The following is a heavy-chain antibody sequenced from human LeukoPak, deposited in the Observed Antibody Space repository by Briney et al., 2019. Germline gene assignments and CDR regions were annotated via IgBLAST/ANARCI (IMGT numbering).Heavy chain of an antibody. J-gene: IGHJ4*02. Sequence: SETLSLTCTVAGDSMSRDYYFWGWVRQPPGQKLEWIGSIYSDGGTHYNPSFNSRLTISADMSRNQFSLKLSSVTAADTAVYYCARDRGGYQLFGMWGQGTLVTVSS. V-gene: IGHV4-39*07. CDR1: GDSMSRDYYF. CDR3: ARDRGGYQLFGM. D-gene: IGHD3-16*02. CDR2: IYSDGGT.